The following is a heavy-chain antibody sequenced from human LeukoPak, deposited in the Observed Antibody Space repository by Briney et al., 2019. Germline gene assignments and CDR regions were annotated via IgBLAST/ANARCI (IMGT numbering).Heavy chain of an antibody. J-gene: IGHJ4*02. D-gene: IGHD2-8*02. V-gene: IGHV3-21*01. CDR1: AFTFSSNS. CDR3: ARDAGGYYFDY. Sequence: GGSRSLSSAAYAFTFSSNSMNWVRQAPGRVRGWVSSISSSSSYIYYADSVKGRFTISRDNAKNSLYLQMNSLRAEDTAVYYCARDAGGYYFDYWGQGTLVTVSS. CDR2: ISSSSSYI.